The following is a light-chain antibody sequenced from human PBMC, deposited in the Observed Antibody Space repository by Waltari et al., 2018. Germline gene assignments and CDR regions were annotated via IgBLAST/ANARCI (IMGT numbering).Light chain of an antibody. CDR1: QSVNSN. V-gene: IGKV3-15*01. CDR2: GAS. J-gene: IGKJ2*01. Sequence: EIVMTQSPATLSVSPGERATVSCSASQSVNSNSAWLQQKPGQAHRLLIYGASTRATGIPTRFSGRGSEREYTLPISSLQSEDFAVYYCQQYNVWPAEYTFGQGTKLELK. CDR3: QQYNVWPAEYT.